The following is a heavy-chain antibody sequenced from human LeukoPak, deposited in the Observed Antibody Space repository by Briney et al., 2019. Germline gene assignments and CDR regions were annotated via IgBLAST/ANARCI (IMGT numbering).Heavy chain of an antibody. V-gene: IGHV4-39*01. CDR3: ARFSFGRGSGPVTHPDCSGGSCYPRRAFDI. J-gene: IGHJ3*02. Sequence: SETLSLTCTVSGGSIRSSYYYWGWIRQPPGKGLEWIGSIYDSGSTYYNPSPKSRVTISVDTSKNQFSLKLSSVTAADTAVYYCARFSFGRGSGPVTHPDCSGGSCYPRRAFDIWGQGTMVTVSS. D-gene: IGHD2-15*01. CDR2: IYDSGST. CDR1: GGSIRSSYYY.